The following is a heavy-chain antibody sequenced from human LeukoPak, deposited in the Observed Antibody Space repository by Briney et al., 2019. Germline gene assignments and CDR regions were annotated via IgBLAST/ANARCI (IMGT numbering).Heavy chain of an antibody. J-gene: IGHJ5*02. Sequence: SETLSLTCAVSGYSISSGYYWGWIRQPPGKGLEWIGSIYHSGSTNYNPSLKSRVTISADTSKNQFSLKLSSVTAADTAVYYCARVGYDFWSGHPRGWFDPWGQGTLVTVSS. CDR3: ARVGYDFWSGHPRGWFDP. D-gene: IGHD3-3*01. CDR1: GYSISSGYY. V-gene: IGHV4-38-2*01. CDR2: IYHSGST.